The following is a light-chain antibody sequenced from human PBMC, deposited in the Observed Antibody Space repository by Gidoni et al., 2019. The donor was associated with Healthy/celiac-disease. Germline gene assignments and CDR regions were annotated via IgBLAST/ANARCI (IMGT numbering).Light chain of an antibody. CDR3: LQHNSYPLT. CDR1: KGIRSD. J-gene: IGKJ1*01. Sequence: DIQMTQSPPSLSASVGDRGTITCRASKGIRSDLGWYQQKPGKAPKRLIYSASSLQRGVPSRFSASASGTEFTLPFSCLQPEDFATYYCLQHNSYPLTFGQGTKVEIK. V-gene: IGKV1-17*01. CDR2: SAS.